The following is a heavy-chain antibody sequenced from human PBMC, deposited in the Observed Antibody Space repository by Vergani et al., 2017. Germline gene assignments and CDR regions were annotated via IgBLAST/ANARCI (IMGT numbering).Heavy chain of an antibody. CDR1: GGSINSHNYY. J-gene: IGHJ4*02. CDR3: ARGSGLGGSCYKPLFDY. CDR2: IHTSGST. D-gene: IGHD2-15*01. Sequence: QVQLQESGPGLVKPSQTLSLTCTVSGGSINSHNYYWSWIRQPAGKGLEWIGRIHTSGSTNYNPSLKSRVTMSEDTSKNQFSLNLTSVTAADTAVSFCARGSGLGGSCYKPLFDYWGQGILVTVSS. V-gene: IGHV4-61*02.